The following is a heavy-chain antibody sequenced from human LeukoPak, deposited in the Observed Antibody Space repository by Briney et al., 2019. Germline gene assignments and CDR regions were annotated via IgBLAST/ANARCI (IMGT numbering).Heavy chain of an antibody. CDR1: GYSFTSYW. Sequence: GESLKISCKGSGYSFTSYWIGWVRQMPGKGLEWMGIIYPGDSDTRYSPSFQGQVTISADKSISTAYLQWSSLKASDTAMYYCARRVEGVLLWFGHRPYYFDYWGQGTLVTVSS. J-gene: IGHJ4*02. D-gene: IGHD3-10*01. CDR3: ARRVEGVLLWFGHRPYYFDY. V-gene: IGHV5-51*01. CDR2: IYPGDSDT.